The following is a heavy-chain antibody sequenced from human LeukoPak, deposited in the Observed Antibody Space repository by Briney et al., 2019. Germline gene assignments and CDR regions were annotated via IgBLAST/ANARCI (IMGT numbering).Heavy chain of an antibody. J-gene: IGHJ4*02. D-gene: IGHD3-22*01. CDR3: ARAYYSSGGDY. CDR1: GFTFSSYS. Sequence: GGSLRLSCAASGFTFSSYSMNWVRQAPGKGLEWVSSISSSSYIYYADSVKGRFTISRDNAKNSLYLQMNSLRAEDTAVYYCARAYYSSGGDYWGQGTLVTVSS. V-gene: IGHV3-21*01. CDR2: ISSSSYI.